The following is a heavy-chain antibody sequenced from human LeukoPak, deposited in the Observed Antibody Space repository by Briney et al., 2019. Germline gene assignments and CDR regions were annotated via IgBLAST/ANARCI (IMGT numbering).Heavy chain of an antibody. CDR1: GYTFTSYG. D-gene: IGHD3-10*01. Sequence: ASVKVSCKASGYTFTSYGISWVRQAPGQGLEWMGWISAYNGNTNYAQKLQGRVTMTTDTSTSTAYMELRSLRSDDTAVYYCARVSFDWGSEHYYYYYYMDVWGKGTTVTVSS. CDR3: ARVSFDWGSEHYYYYYYMDV. CDR2: ISAYNGNT. V-gene: IGHV1-18*01. J-gene: IGHJ6*03.